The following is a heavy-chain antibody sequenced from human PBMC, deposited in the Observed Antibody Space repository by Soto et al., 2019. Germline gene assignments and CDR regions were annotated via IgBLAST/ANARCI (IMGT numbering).Heavy chain of an antibody. CDR2: INHSGNT. J-gene: IGHJ4*01. CDR1: GVPFSGYY. Sequence: GPGPLGASETLSLTCAVYGVPFSGYYWSWIRQSPGKGLEWIGEINHSGNTNYNPSLKSRVTMLVDTSKNQFSLSLSSVTAADTAVYYCANLIVFHSSYYHDYWGHGTLVTVSS. CDR3: ANLIVFHSSYYHDY. D-gene: IGHD1-26*01. V-gene: IGHV4-34*01.